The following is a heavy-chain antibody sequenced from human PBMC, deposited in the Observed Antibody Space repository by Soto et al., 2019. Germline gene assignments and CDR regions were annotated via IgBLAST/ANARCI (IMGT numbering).Heavy chain of an antibody. CDR1: GGSFSGYY. J-gene: IGHJ5*02. CDR2: INHSGST. V-gene: IGHV4-34*01. Sequence: SETLSLTCAVYGGSFSGYYWSWIRQPPGKGLEWIGEINHSGSTNYNPSLKSRVTISVDTSKNQFSLKLSSVTAADTAVYYCARVGSSSKSYNWFDPWGQGTLVTVSS. CDR3: ARVGSSSKSYNWFDP. D-gene: IGHD6-13*01.